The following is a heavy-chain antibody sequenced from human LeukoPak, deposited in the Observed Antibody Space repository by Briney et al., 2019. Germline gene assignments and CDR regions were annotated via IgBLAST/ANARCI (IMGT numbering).Heavy chain of an antibody. CDR2: INSDGSIT. CDR1: GFTFTTYW. V-gene: IGHV3-74*01. CDR3: AKVPGGGLYYDGMDV. J-gene: IGHJ6*02. D-gene: IGHD1-14*01. Sequence: GGSLRLSCAASGFTFTTYWMHWVRQAPGKGLVWVSHINSDGSITSYADSVKGRFTISRDNAKNTLYLQMNSLRAEDTAVYYCAKVPGGGLYYDGMDVWGQGTTVTVSS.